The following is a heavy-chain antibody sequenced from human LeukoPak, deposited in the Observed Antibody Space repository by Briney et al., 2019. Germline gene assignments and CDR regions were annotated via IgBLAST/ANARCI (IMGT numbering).Heavy chain of an antibody. Sequence: SETLSLTCVVYGGSFSGDYWSWIRQPPGRGLEWIGEINHSGRTNYNPSLKSRVTISVDTSKKQFSLNLTSVTAADTAVYYCARYSSAGLEYWGQGTLVTVSS. CDR2: INHSGRT. CDR3: ARYSSAGLEY. J-gene: IGHJ4*02. V-gene: IGHV4-34*01. CDR1: GGSFSGDY. D-gene: IGHD2-21*01.